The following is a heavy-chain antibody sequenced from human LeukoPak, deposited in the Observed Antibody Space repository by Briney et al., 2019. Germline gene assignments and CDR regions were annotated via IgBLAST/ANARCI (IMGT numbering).Heavy chain of an antibody. D-gene: IGHD3-22*01. CDR1: GFTFSSYA. CDR3: ARGPRLSRVLNSSGYFSLPDY. Sequence: GGSLRLSCAASGFTFSSYAMHWVHQAPGKGLEWVAVISYDGSNKYYADSVKGRVTISRDNSKNTLYLQMNSLRAEDTAVYYCARGPRLSRVLNSSGYFSLPDYWGQGTLVTVSS. V-gene: IGHV3-30-3*01. CDR2: ISYDGSNK. J-gene: IGHJ4*02.